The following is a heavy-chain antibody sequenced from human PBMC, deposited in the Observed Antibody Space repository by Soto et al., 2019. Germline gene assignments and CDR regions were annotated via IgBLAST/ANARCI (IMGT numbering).Heavy chain of an antibody. Sequence: PGGSLRLSCAASGFSFGIHGFHWVRQAPAGGLEWVAVISYDGRNKYYADSVKGRFTISRDNSKNTLYLQVHSLRVEDTAVYYCARGAEYQLLDRDYFYGMDVWGQGTTVTVSS. CDR1: GFSFGIHG. J-gene: IGHJ6*02. CDR2: ISYDGRNK. CDR3: ARGAEYQLLDRDYFYGMDV. V-gene: IGHV3-30*03. D-gene: IGHD2-2*01.